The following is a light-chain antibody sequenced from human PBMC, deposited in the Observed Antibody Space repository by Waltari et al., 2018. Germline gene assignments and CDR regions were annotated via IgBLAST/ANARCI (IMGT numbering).Light chain of an antibody. CDR2: DAS. CDR1: QSVGRT. CDR3: QKYGTRPAT. Sequence: DIVLTQSPGTLSLSPGDRATLSCRASQSVGRTLAWYQQRPGQAPRLLIYDASSRATGIPERFSGSGSGTDFSLTISRLEPEDFAVYYCQKYGTRPATFGQGTKVEVK. J-gene: IGKJ1*01. V-gene: IGKV3-20*01.